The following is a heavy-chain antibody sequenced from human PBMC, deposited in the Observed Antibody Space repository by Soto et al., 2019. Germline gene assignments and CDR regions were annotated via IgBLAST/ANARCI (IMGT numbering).Heavy chain of an antibody. J-gene: IGHJ4*02. CDR3: ASKPYNWNIWMVY. Sequence: SETLSLTCSVSGASIHNGGYFWSWIRQSPEKGLEWIGHIHNSGSPYNNPSLRSRVTISADKSNNHFSLNLRSVTAADTAVYYCASKPYNWNIWMVYWGPGILVTVSS. CDR1: GASIHNGGYF. CDR2: IHNSGSP. V-gene: IGHV4-30-4*01. D-gene: IGHD1-1*01.